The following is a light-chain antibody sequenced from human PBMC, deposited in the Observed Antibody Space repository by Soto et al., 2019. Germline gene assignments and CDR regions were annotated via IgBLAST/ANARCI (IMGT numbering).Light chain of an antibody. V-gene: IGKV3-11*01. CDR2: DAS. J-gene: IGKJ4*01. CDR3: QQRSNWPPLT. Sequence: IVLTDSPATLSLSRWERATLSCRASQSVSSYLAWYQQKPGQAPRLLIYDASNRATGIPARFSGSGSGTDFTLTISSLEPEDFAVYYCQQRSNWPPLTFGGATKVDIK. CDR1: QSVSSY.